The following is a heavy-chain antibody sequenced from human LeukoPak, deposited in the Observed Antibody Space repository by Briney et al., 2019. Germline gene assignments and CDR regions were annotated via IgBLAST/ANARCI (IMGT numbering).Heavy chain of an antibody. CDR3: AKARLVRGVIMTPFYFDY. J-gene: IGHJ4*02. Sequence: PGGSLRLSCAASGFTFSSYAMNWVRQAPGKGLEWVSGTGSTGVSTFYADSVKGRFTVSRDNSKNTLSLQMNSLRAEDTAVYYCAKARLVRGVIMTPFYFDYWGQGTLVTLSS. CDR2: TGSTGVST. CDR1: GFTFSSYA. V-gene: IGHV3-23*01. D-gene: IGHD3-10*01.